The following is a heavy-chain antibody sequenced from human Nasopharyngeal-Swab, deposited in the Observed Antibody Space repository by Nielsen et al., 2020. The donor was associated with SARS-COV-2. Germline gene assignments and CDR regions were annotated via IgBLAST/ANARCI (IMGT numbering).Heavy chain of an antibody. CDR2: MNPNSGNT. CDR1: GYTFTSYD. CDR3: ARDIPVGGVRGVRRSPSTDYFDY. V-gene: IGHV1-8*01. D-gene: IGHD3-10*01. J-gene: IGHJ4*02. Sequence: ASVKVSCKASGYTFTSYDINWVRQATGQGLGWMGWMNPNSGNTGYAQKFQGRVTITADKSTSTAYMELSSLRSEDTAVYYCARDIPVGGVRGVRRSPSTDYFDYWGQGTLVTVSS.